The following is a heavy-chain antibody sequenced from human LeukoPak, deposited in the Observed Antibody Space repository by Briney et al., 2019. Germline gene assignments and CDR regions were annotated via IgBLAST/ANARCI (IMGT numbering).Heavy chain of an antibody. V-gene: IGHV3-21*01. CDR3: ARDPFSSSWYGAFDI. CDR2: ISSSGNYI. J-gene: IGHJ3*02. D-gene: IGHD6-13*01. CDR1: GFTFSSYS. Sequence: PGGSLRLSCAASGFTFSSYSMNWVRRAPGKGLEWVSSISSSGNYIYYADSVKGRFAISRDNAKNSLYLQMNSLRAEDTAVYYCARDPFSSSWYGAFDIWGQGTMVTVSS.